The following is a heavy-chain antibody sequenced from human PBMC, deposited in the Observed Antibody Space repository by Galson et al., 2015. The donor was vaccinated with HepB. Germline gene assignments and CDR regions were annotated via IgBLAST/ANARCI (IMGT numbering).Heavy chain of an antibody. CDR2: ITSSGSTI. Sequence: SLRLSCAASGFTFDSDEMNWVRQAPGKGLEWISYITSSGSTIYYADSVKGRFTISRDNAKNSPYLQMNSLRAEDTAGYYCAREGGTYGNVYFDYWGQGTLVTVSS. CDR1: GFTFDSDE. V-gene: IGHV3-48*03. D-gene: IGHD3-16*01. CDR3: AREGGTYGNVYFDY. J-gene: IGHJ4*02.